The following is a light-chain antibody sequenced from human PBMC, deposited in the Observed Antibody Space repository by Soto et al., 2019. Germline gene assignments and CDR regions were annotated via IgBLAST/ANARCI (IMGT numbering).Light chain of an antibody. V-gene: IGKV1-39*01. CDR3: QQSYSTPWT. Sequence: DLQMTQSPSSLSASVGDRVTITCRASQSISSYLNWYQQKPGKAPKLLIYAASSLQSGVPSRFSGSGSWTDFTLTISSLQPEDFATYYCQQSYSTPWTVGQGTKVEIK. CDR2: AAS. CDR1: QSISSY. J-gene: IGKJ1*01.